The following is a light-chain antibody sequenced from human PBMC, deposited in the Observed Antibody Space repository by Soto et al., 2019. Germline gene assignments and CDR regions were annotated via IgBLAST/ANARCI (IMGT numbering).Light chain of an antibody. CDR1: SSDVGGYNY. CDR3: HSYTGNSTPV. Sequence: QSALTQPASVSGSPGQSITISCTGTSSDVGGYNYVSWYQQHPGKAPKLMIYEVTNRPSGVSNRFSAHKSGNTASLTISGLQAEDEAHYYCHSYTGNSTPVFRGGTALTVL. CDR2: EVT. J-gene: IGLJ3*02. V-gene: IGLV2-14*01.